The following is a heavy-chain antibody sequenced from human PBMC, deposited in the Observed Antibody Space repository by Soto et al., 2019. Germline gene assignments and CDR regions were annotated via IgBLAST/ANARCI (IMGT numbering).Heavy chain of an antibody. J-gene: IGHJ4*02. CDR3: AKWSYLDY. CDR1: GLSFASFA. D-gene: IGHD3-3*01. V-gene: IGHV3-23*04. CDR2: VSGSDGKT. Sequence: DVRLAESGGGLVQPGGSLRFSCTTSGLSFASFAMTWVRQAPGKGLEWVATVSGSDGKTYYGDSVKGRFSISRDTSRNTLYLQMNSLRADDTAIYYCAKWSYLDYWGQGTRVTVSS.